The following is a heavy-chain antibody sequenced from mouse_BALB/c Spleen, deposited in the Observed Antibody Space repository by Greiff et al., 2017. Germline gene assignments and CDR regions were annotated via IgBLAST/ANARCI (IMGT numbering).Heavy chain of an antibody. CDR2: IDPANGNT. D-gene: IGHD1-1*01. Sequence: EVQGVESGAELVKPGASVKLSCTASGFNIKDTYMHWVKQRPEQGLEWIGRIDPANGNTKYDPKFQGKATITADTSSNTAYLQLSSLTSEDTAVYYCARSIHDYGSSPYAMDYWGQGTSVTVSS. CDR3: ARSIHDYGSSPYAMDY. J-gene: IGHJ4*01. CDR1: GFNIKDTY. V-gene: IGHV14-3*02.